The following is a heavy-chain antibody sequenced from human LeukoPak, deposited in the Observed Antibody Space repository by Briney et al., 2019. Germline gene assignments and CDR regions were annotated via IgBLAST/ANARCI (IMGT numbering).Heavy chain of an antibody. CDR3: ASDPLVATGYFDY. Sequence: SVKVSCKASGGTFSSYAISWVRQAPGQGLEWMGRIIPIFGTANYAQKFQGRVTITTDESTSTAYMELSSLRSENTAVYYCASDPLVATGYFDYWGQGTLVTVSS. J-gene: IGHJ4*02. D-gene: IGHD5-12*01. CDR1: GGTFSSYA. CDR2: IIPIFGTA. V-gene: IGHV1-69*05.